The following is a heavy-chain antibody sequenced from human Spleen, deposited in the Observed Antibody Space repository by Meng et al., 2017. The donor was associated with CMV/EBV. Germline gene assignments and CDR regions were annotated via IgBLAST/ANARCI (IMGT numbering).Heavy chain of an antibody. V-gene: IGHV1-18*01. Sequence: ASVKVSCKASGYTFTSYGINWVRQAPGQGLEWMGWISAYNGNTNYAQKLQGRVTMTTDTSTSTAYMELRSLRSDDTAVYYCAKAPGPYYYYGMDVWGQGTTVTVSS. CDR2: ISAYNGNT. CDR3: AKAPGPYYYYGMDV. CDR1: GYTFTSYG. D-gene: IGHD1-14*01. J-gene: IGHJ6*02.